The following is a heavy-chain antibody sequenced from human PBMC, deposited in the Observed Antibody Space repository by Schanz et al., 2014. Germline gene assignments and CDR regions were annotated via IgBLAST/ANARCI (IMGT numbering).Heavy chain of an antibody. D-gene: IGHD7-27*01. CDR1: GFTFSNYW. V-gene: IGHV3-74*01. J-gene: IGHJ4*02. CDR2: IDADGNST. CDR3: AKYGGELGVSFEY. Sequence: EVQLVESGGGFVQPGGSLRLSCAASGFTFSNYWIHWVRQAPGKGLVWVSRIDADGNSTSYADSVKGRFTISRDNAKNTLYLQMNSLRPEDTAVYYCAKYGGELGVSFEYWGQGTLVTVSS.